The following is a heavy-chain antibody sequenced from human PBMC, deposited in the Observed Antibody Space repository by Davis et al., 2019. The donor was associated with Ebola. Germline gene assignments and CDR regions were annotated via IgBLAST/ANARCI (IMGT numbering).Heavy chain of an antibody. V-gene: IGHV3-74*01. Sequence: GESLKISCAASGFIFSSYWIHWVRQAPGKGLVWVSRINTDGSRTRDADSVKGRFTISRDNAKNTLYLQMNSLRAEDTAVYYCARVLAYCSGGSCPGGSDHWGQGTLVTVSS. CDR1: GFIFSSYW. J-gene: IGHJ4*02. CDR2: INTDGSRT. CDR3: ARVLAYCSGGSCPGGSDH. D-gene: IGHD2-15*01.